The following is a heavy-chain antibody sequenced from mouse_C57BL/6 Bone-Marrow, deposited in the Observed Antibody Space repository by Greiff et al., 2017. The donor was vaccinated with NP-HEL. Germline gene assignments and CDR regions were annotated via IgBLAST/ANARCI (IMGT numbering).Heavy chain of an antibody. CDR3: AGRGAYYTHWYFDV. J-gene: IGHJ1*03. CDR1: GYTFTTYP. CDR2: FHPYNDDT. V-gene: IGHV1-47*01. D-gene: IGHD2-12*01. Sequence: QVQLKESGAELVKPGASVKMSCKASGYTFTTYPIEWMKQNHGKSLEWIGNFHPYNDDTKYNEKFKGKATLTVEKSSSTVYLELSRLTSDDAAVDYCAGRGAYYTHWYFDVWGTGTTVTVSS.